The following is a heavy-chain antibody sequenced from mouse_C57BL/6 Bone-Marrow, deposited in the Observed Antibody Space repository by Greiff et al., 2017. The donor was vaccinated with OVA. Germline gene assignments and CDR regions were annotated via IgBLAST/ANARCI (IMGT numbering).Heavy chain of an antibody. CDR3: AIKLGRRDAMDY. D-gene: IGHD4-1*01. J-gene: IGHJ4*01. Sequence: VQLKQSGPGLVQPSQSLSITCTVSGFSLTSYGVHWVRQSPGKGLEWLGVIWSGGSTDYNAAFISRLSISKDNSKSQVFFKMNSLQADDTAIYYCAIKLGRRDAMDYWGQGTSVTVSS. CDR2: IWSGGST. V-gene: IGHV2-2*01. CDR1: GFSLTSYG.